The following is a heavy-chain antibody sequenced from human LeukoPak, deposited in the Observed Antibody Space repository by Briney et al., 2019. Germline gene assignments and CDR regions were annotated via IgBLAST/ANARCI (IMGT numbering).Heavy chain of an antibody. D-gene: IGHD6-13*01. CDR1: GFTFSSYD. V-gene: IGHV3-23*01. CDR2: IRPSGANT. Sequence: GGSLRLSCAASGFTFSSYDMTWVRQTPGRGLEWVSSIRPSGANTYYSDFVKGRFTISRDNSKNTLYLQMNSLRAEDTAVYYCAKDRISAAGRGDCFDPWGQGTLVTVSS. CDR3: AKDRISAAGRGDCFDP. J-gene: IGHJ5*02.